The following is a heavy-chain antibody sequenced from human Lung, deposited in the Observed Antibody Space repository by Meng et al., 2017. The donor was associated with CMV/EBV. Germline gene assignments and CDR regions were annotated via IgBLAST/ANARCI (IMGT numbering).Heavy chain of an antibody. J-gene: IGHJ4*01. Sequence: SGXXLVKPTQTLTLTCTFSGFSLSTSGVGVGWIRQPPGKALEWLALIYWNDDKLYSPSLKSRLTITKDTSKNQVVLTMTNMDPVDTATYYCAHRPVSGVGKEEYYFHYWGHGTLVTVSS. V-gene: IGHV2-5*01. CDR1: GFSLSTSGVG. D-gene: IGHD2-8*01. CDR2: IYWNDDK. CDR3: AHRPVSGVGKEEYYFHY.